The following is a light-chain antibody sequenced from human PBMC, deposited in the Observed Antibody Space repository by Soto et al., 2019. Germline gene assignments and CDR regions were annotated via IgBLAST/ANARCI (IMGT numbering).Light chain of an antibody. CDR1: QNIRGND. CDR2: GGS. Sequence: EVVLTQSPGALSLSPGEGATFSCRASQNIRGNDLAWYRQKRGQAPRLLIYGGSSRADGIPDRFSGRGSGTNFTLTISRLEPEDSAVYYCQDYGTSPPWTFGQGTKVEIQ. V-gene: IGKV3-20*01. J-gene: IGKJ1*01. CDR3: QDYGTSPPWT.